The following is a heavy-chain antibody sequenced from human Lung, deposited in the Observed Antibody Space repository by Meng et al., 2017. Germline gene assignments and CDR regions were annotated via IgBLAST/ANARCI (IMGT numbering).Heavy chain of an antibody. J-gene: IGHJ4*02. CDR2: INGVCGSK. CDR1: GYIFSNSV. Sequence: SVKVSCKASGYIFSNSVIGWVRQAPGQGLEWMGGINGVCGSKHLARKFQDRLTITRDEATSTVYMELTRLTSEDTAVYYCARKDGNWISTTCYSLDYWGQGTLVTVSS. V-gene: IGHV1-69*05. CDR3: ARKDGNWISTTCYSLDY. D-gene: IGHD2-2*01.